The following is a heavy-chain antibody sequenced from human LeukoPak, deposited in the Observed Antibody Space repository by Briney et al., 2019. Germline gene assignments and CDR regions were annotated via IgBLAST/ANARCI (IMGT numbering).Heavy chain of an antibody. V-gene: IGHV3-13*01. CDR2: IGTPDDT. CDR1: GFILSNYD. CDR3: TRGLDGNYTRGAFDI. D-gene: IGHD1-7*01. Sequence: GGSLRLSCAASGFILSNYDMHWVRQITGKGLEWVSSIGTPDDTYYPASVKGRFTISKENATNSLYLQMTSLRAGDTAVYYCTRGLDGNYTRGAFDIWGQGTMVTVSS. J-gene: IGHJ3*02.